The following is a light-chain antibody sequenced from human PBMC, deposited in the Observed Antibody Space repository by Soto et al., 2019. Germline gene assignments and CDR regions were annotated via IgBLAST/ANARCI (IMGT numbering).Light chain of an antibody. Sequence: QSVLTQSSSASASLGSSVKLTCTLSSGHSSYIIAWHQQQPGKAPRYLMKLEGSGSYNKGSGVPDRFSGSSSVADRYLTISNLQFEDEADYYCETWDSNTVVFGGGTKLTVL. CDR1: SGHSSYI. CDR2: LEGSGSY. V-gene: IGLV4-60*02. J-gene: IGLJ2*01. CDR3: ETWDSNTVV.